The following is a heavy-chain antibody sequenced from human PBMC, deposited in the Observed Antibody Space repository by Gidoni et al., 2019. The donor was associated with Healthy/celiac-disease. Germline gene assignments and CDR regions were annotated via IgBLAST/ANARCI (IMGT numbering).Heavy chain of an antibody. CDR1: GGSISSISYY. CDR2: IYYSGIT. Sequence: HLQLQESGPGLVKPAETLSRTATVSGGSISSISYYWGWIRQPPGKGLEWIGSIYYSGITYYNPNLKSRVTISVDTSKNQFSLKLSSVTAADTDVYYCARLWSVEYSSPNGFDPWGQGTLVTVSS. CDR3: ARLWSVEYSSPNGFDP. J-gene: IGHJ5*02. D-gene: IGHD6-6*01. V-gene: IGHV4-39*01.